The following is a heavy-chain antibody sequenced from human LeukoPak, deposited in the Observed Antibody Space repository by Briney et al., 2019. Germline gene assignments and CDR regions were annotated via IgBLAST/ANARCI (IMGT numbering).Heavy chain of an antibody. J-gene: IGHJ4*02. CDR1: GFTFSSYS. Sequence: GGSLRLSCAASGFTFSSYSMNWVRQAPGKGLEWVSSISSSSSYIYYADSVKGRFTISSDNAKNSLHLQMNSLRAEDTAVYYWARGGRGSGWSVLFDYWGQGTLVTVSS. V-gene: IGHV3-21*01. CDR3: ARGGRGSGWSVLFDY. D-gene: IGHD6-19*01. CDR2: ISSSSSYI.